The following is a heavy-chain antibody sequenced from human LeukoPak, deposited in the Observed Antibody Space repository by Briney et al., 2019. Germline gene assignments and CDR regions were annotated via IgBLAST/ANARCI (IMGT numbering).Heavy chain of an antibody. V-gene: IGHV1-46*01. D-gene: IGHD3-10*01. Sequence: ASVTVSCTASGYTFTSYYLHWVRQAPGQGLERMGIINPSGGTTSYEQKFQGRVTLTRDTSTSTVYMELSSLTSEDTAVYYCARGNYGSGSYISLRTDAFDIWGQGTKVTVSS. CDR2: INPSGGTT. J-gene: IGHJ3*02. CDR3: ARGNYGSGSYISLRTDAFDI. CDR1: GYTFTSYY.